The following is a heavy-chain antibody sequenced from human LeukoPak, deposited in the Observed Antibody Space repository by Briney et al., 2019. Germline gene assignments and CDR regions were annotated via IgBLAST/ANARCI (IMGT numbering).Heavy chain of an antibody. CDR3: ARGEMATNNSSL. D-gene: IGHD5-24*01. Sequence: SVDVSCKASGGTFSSYAISWVRQAPGQGLEWMGGIIPIFGTANYAQKFQGRVTITADESTSTAYMELSSLRSEDTAVYYCARGEMATNNSSLWGQGTLVTVSS. CDR2: IIPIFGTA. V-gene: IGHV1-69*13. CDR1: GGTFSSYA. J-gene: IGHJ4*02.